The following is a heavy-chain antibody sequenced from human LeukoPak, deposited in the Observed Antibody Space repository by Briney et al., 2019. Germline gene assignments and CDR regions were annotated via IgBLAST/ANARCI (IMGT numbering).Heavy chain of an antibody. CDR1: GFSFSNYW. D-gene: IGHD1-26*01. V-gene: IGHV3-74*01. CDR2: ISSDGSDT. J-gene: IGHJ4*02. CDR3: ARDRGWELPNYYFDY. Sequence: GGSLRLSCAASGFSFSNYWMHWVRQAPGKGLVWVSRISSDGSDTIYADSVKGRFTMSRDNAKNTLYLQMNSLRAEDTAVYYCARDRGWELPNYYFDYWGQGTLVTVSS.